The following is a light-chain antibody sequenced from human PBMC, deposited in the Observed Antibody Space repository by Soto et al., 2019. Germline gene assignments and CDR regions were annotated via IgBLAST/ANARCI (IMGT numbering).Light chain of an antibody. CDR2: GAS. J-gene: IGKJ2*01. CDR1: QSVSSN. CDR3: QQYNKWPMYT. Sequence: EIVMTQSPATLSVSPGERATLSCRASQSVSSNLAWYQQKPGQAPRLLIYGASTRATGIPARFSGSGSGTEFTLTISSLQSEGFAVYYCQQYNKWPMYTFGQGTKLEIK. V-gene: IGKV3-15*01.